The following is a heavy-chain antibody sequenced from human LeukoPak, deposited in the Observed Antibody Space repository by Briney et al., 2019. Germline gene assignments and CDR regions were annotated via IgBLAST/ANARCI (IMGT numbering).Heavy chain of an antibody. CDR1: GYTFTSYD. CDR2: MNPNSGNT. CDR3: ARLLVPARGHLFYYLMDV. D-gene: IGHD2-2*01. Sequence: ASVKVSCKASGYTFTSYDINWVRQATGQGLEWMGWMNPNSGNTGYAQKFQGRVTMTRNTSISTAYMELSGLTSEDTAVYYCARLLVPARGHLFYYLMDVWGKGTTVTISS. J-gene: IGHJ6*03. V-gene: IGHV1-8*01.